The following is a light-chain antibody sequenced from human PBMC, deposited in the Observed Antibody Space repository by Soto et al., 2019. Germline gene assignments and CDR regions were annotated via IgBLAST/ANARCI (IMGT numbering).Light chain of an antibody. V-gene: IGLV2-14*01. J-gene: IGLJ1*01. CDR1: SSDVGGYNY. CDR3: SSYTSSSTSLYV. Sequence: QSVLTQPASVSGSPGQSITISCTGTSSDVGGYNYVSWYQQHPGKAPKLMIYDVSNRPSGVSNRFSGSKSGNTASLTISGLQAEDEAYYYCSSYTSSSTSLYVFGTGTKVPVL. CDR2: DVS.